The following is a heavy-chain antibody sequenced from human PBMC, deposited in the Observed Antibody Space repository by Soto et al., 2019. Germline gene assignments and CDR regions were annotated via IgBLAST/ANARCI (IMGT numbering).Heavy chain of an antibody. V-gene: IGHV4-59*01. CDR1: GGSISSYY. Sequence: LSLTCTVSGGSISSYYWSWIRQPPGKGLEWIGYIYYSGSTNYNPSLKSRVTISVDTSKNQFSLKLSSVTAADTAVYYCARDLGGGSSVRPYGMDVWGQGTTVTVSS. J-gene: IGHJ6*02. D-gene: IGHD6-6*01. CDR3: ARDLGGGSSVRPYGMDV. CDR2: IYYSGST.